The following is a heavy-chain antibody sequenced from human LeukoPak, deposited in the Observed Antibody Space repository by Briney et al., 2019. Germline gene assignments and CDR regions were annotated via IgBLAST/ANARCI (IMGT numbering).Heavy chain of an antibody. CDR2: IKQDGSEE. Sequence: GGSLRLSCAASGFTFSSYWMSWVRQAPGKGLEWVANIKQDGSEEYYVDSVKGRFTISRDNAKNSLYLQMNSLRAEDTAVYYCARVTGWYGVSYFDYWGQGTLVTVSS. D-gene: IGHD6-19*01. CDR1: GFTFSSYW. CDR3: ARVTGWYGVSYFDY. J-gene: IGHJ4*02. V-gene: IGHV3-7*01.